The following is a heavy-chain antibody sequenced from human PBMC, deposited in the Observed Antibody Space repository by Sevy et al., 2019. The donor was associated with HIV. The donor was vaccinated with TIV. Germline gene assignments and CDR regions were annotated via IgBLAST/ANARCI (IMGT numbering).Heavy chain of an antibody. V-gene: IGHV1-24*01. D-gene: IGHD3-22*01. CDR1: GYTLTQLS. CDR2: FDPEDGET. Sequence: ASVKVSCKVSGYTLTQLSMNWVRQAPGKGLEWMGSFDPEDGETIYAQKFQGRVTMADDRSTDTAYMDLSSLRSEDTAVYYCATTKDYYESSGYPFDYWGQGTLVTVSS. CDR3: ATTKDYYESSGYPFDY. J-gene: IGHJ4*02.